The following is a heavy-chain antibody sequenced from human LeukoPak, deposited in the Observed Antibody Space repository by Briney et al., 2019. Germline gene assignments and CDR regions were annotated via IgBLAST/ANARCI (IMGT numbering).Heavy chain of an antibody. J-gene: IGHJ4*02. V-gene: IGHV4-30-2*01. D-gene: IGHD4-17*01. CDR3: ASGGVTTDYFDY. Sequence: PSETLSLTCAVSGGSISSGGYSWSWIRQPPGKGLEWIGYIYHNGSTYYNPSLKSRVTISVDRSKNQYSLKLSSVTAADTAVYYCASGGVTTDYFDYWGQGTLVTVSS. CDR2: IYHNGST. CDR1: GGSISSGGYS.